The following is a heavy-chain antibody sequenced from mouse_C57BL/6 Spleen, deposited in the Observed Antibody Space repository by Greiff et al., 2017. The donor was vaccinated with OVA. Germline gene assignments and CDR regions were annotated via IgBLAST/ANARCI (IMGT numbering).Heavy chain of an antibody. Sequence: VQLQQSGAELVKPGASVKLSCTASGFNITDYYMHWVKQRTEQGLEWIGRIDPEDGETKYAPKFQGKATITADTSSNTAYLQLSSLPSEDTAVYYCARWDTTVVANFDYWGQGTTLTVSS. D-gene: IGHD1-1*01. J-gene: IGHJ2*01. V-gene: IGHV14-2*01. CDR3: ARWDTTVVANFDY. CDR2: IDPEDGET. CDR1: GFNITDYY.